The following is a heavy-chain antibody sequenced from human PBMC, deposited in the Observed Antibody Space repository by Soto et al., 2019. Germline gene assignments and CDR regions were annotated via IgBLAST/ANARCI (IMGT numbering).Heavy chain of an antibody. CDR1: GGTFSSYA. CDR2: IIPIFGTA. J-gene: IGHJ4*02. D-gene: IGHD2-21*01. Sequence: SVKVSCKASGGTFSSYAISWVRQAPGQGLEWMGGIIPIFGTANYAQKFQGRVTITADESTSTAYMELRNLTSDDTALYYCVRDAWQQSPGDVWGQGTLVTVSS. V-gene: IGHV1-69*13. CDR3: VRDAWQQSPGDV.